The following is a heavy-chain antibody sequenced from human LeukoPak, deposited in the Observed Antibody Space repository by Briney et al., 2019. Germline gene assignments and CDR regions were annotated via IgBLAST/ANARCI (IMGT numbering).Heavy chain of an antibody. CDR3: VRESAWVFDY. Sequence: GGSLRLSCAASGFTFSGYYMTWIRQAPGKGLEWVSYITSSGSDMYYADSVKGRFTISRDNTKNSLDLQMNSLTDEDTAVYYCVRESAWVFDYWGQGTLVTVSS. V-gene: IGHV3-11*04. CDR2: ITSSGSDM. CDR1: GFTFSGYY. D-gene: IGHD3-3*01. J-gene: IGHJ4*02.